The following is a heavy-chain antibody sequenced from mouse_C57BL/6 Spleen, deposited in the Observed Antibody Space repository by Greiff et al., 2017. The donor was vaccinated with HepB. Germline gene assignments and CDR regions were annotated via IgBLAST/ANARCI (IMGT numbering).Heavy chain of an antibody. Sequence: EVQLQQSGPELVKPGASVKISCKASGYSFTGYYMNWVKQSPEKSLEWIGEINPSTGGTTYNQKFKAKATLTVDKSSSTAYMQLKSLTSEDSAVYYCLTGTRAWFAYWGQGTLVTVSA. D-gene: IGHD4-1*01. J-gene: IGHJ3*01. V-gene: IGHV1-42*01. CDR1: GYSFTGYY. CDR2: INPSTGGT. CDR3: LTGTRAWFAY.